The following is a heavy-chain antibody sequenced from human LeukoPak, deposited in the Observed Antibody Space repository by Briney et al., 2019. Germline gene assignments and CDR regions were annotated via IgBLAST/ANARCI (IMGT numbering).Heavy chain of an antibody. D-gene: IGHD6-19*01. CDR1: GFTFSSYG. V-gene: IGHV3-30*18. CDR3: AKTRGVAGSDAFDI. CDR2: ISYDGSNK. Sequence: GGSLRLSCAASGFTFSSYGMHWVRQAPGKGLEWVAVISYDGSNKYYADSVKGRFTISRDNSKNTLYLQMNSLRAEDTAVYYCAKTRGVAGSDAFDIWGQGTMVTVSS. J-gene: IGHJ3*02.